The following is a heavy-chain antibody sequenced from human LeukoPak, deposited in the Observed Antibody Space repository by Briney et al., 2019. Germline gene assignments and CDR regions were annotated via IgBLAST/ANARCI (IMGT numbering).Heavy chain of an antibody. CDR1: GGSISSYY. CDR2: IYSTGST. V-gene: IGHV4-4*07. Sequence: KSSETLSLTCTVSGGSISSYYWSWIRQPAGKGLEWIGRIYSTGSTNYNPSPKSRVTMSVDTSKNQFSLRLRSVTAADTAVYYCARQIASAGTAGFDFWGQGALVTVSS. CDR3: ARQIASAGTAGFDF. D-gene: IGHD6-13*01. J-gene: IGHJ4*02.